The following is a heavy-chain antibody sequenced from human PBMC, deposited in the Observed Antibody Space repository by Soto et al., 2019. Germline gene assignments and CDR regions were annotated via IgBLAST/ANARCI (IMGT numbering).Heavy chain of an antibody. D-gene: IGHD2-15*01. CDR3: VRGGGGGLFDP. V-gene: IGHV3-11*06. Sequence: GGSLRLSCAGSGFTFGDSYMSWIRQAPGKGLEWLSYISPGSRYPAYADSVKGRFTISRDNAKRSLYLQMVSLTAEDTAIYYCVRGGGGGLFDPWGQGTMVTVSS. J-gene: IGHJ5*02. CDR1: GFTFGDSY. CDR2: ISPGSRYP.